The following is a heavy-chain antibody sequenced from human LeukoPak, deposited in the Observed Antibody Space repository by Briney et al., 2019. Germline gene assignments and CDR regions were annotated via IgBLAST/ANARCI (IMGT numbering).Heavy chain of an antibody. CDR2: INHSGST. CDR3: ASSDDILTGYYKGLDN. D-gene: IGHD3-9*01. Sequence: PSEALPLTCAVYGGSFSGYYWSWIRQPPGKGLEWIGEINHSGSTNYNPSLKSRVTISADTSKNQFSLKLSSVTAADTAVYYCASSDDILTGYYKGLDNWGQGTLVTVSS. J-gene: IGHJ4*02. CDR1: GGSFSGYY. V-gene: IGHV4-34*01.